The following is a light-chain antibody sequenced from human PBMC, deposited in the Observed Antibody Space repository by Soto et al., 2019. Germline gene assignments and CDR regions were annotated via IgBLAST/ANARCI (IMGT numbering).Light chain of an antibody. Sequence: DIQMTQAPSTLSGSVGDRVTITCRASQTISSWLAWYQQKPGKAPKLLIYKASTLKSGVPSRFSGSVSGTEFALTGSCLQPDDFATYYRQRYNSYSGALGQEAKA. CDR2: KAS. J-gene: IGKJ1*01. V-gene: IGKV1-5*03. CDR3: QRYNSYSGA. CDR1: QTISSW.